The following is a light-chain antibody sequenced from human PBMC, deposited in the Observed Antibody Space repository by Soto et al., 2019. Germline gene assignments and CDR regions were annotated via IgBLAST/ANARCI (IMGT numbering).Light chain of an antibody. J-gene: IGLJ3*02. Sequence: SYELTQPPSVSVAPEKTAPITYGGDNIGINAVHWYQQKPGQAPLLVVYYDSDRPSGIPERFSGSTSGNTATLTISRVEARDEADYYCQLWNSSSDQGVFGGGTKLTVL. V-gene: IGLV3-21*04. CDR3: QLWNSSSDQGV. CDR1: NIGINA. CDR2: YDS.